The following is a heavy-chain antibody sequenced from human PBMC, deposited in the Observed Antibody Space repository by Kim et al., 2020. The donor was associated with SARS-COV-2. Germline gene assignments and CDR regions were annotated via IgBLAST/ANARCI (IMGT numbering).Heavy chain of an antibody. CDR2: INXNTGNP. D-gene: IGHD3-9*01. V-gene: IGHV7-4-1*02. CDR1: GYTFTSYT. CDR3: AXXDYDXLTGXXNTLTXV. Sequence: ASVKVSCKASGYTFTSYTMNWVRQAPGQGLEWLGWINXNTGNPTYAQGFTGRFVXSLDTSVSTAXLQIXSLKAEDTAVYYCAXXDYDXLTGXXNTLTXVWXXXTTXXVSS. J-gene: IGHJ6*01.